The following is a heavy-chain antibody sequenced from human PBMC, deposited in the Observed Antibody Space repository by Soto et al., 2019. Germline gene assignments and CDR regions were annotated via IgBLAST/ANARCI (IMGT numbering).Heavy chain of an antibody. Sequence: QVQLVQSGAEVKKPGASVKVSCKASGYTFTSYYMHWVRQAPGQGLEWMGIINPSGGSTSYAQKFQGRVTITRDTSTSTVYMELSCLRSEDTAVYYCARGSVHGDYDNNWFDPWGQGTLVTVSS. CDR3: ARGSVHGDYDNNWFDP. CDR2: INPSGGST. V-gene: IGHV1-46*03. CDR1: GYTFTSYY. D-gene: IGHD4-17*01. J-gene: IGHJ5*02.